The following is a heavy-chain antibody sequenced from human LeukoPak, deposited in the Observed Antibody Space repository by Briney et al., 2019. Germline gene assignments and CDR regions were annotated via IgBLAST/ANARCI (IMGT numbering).Heavy chain of an antibody. CDR1: GGSISSYY. J-gene: IGHJ6*03. Sequence: SETLSLTCTVSGGSISSYYWSWIRQPAGKGLEWIGRMYSSGSTNYNPSLKSRVTMSLETSKNQFSLKLSSVTAADTAVYYCAREGYSGSSYYYYYYMDVWGKGTTVTVSS. D-gene: IGHD5-12*01. CDR3: AREGYSGSSYYYYYYMDV. V-gene: IGHV4-4*07. CDR2: MYSSGST.